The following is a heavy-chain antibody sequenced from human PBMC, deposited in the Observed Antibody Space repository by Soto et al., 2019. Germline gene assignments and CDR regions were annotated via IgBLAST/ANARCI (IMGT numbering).Heavy chain of an antibody. CDR3: ARHGSDSGWFFFDP. CDR2: MNPNSGNT. Sequence: ASVKVSCKASGYTFTSYDINWVRQATGQGLEWMGWMNPNSGNTGYAQKFQGRVTMTRNTSISTAYMELSSLRSEDTAVYYCARHGSDSGWFFFDPWGQGALVTVSS. V-gene: IGHV1-8*01. J-gene: IGHJ5*02. CDR1: GYTFTSYD. D-gene: IGHD6-19*01.